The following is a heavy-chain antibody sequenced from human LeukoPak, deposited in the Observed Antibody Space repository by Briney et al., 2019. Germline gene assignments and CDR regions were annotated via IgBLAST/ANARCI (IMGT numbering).Heavy chain of an antibody. D-gene: IGHD3-22*01. J-gene: IGHJ4*02. Sequence: SETLSLTCTVSGGSISSGGYYWSWIRQHPGKGLEWIGYIYYSGSTYYNPSLKSRVTISVDTSKNQFSLKLSSVTAADTAVYYCARDLNSGLDYWGQGTLDTVSS. V-gene: IGHV4-31*03. CDR3: ARDLNSGLDY. CDR2: IYYSGST. CDR1: GGSISSGGYY.